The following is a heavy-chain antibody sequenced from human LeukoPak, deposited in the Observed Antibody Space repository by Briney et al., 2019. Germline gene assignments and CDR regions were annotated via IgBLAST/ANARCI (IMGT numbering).Heavy chain of an antibody. V-gene: IGHV3-23*01. CDR3: AGDTVSDAFDI. Sequence: GGSLRLSCAASGFTFSSYAMSWVRQAPGKGLEWVSPISGSGGSTYYADSVKGRFTISRDNSKNTLYMQIHSLRAEDTAVYYCAGDTVSDAFDIWGQGTMVTVSS. J-gene: IGHJ3*02. CDR2: ISGSGGST. CDR1: GFTFSSYA. D-gene: IGHD4-17*01.